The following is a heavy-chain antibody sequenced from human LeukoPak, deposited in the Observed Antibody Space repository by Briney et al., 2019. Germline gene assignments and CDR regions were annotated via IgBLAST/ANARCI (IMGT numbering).Heavy chain of an antibody. Sequence: AGGSLRLSCAASGFTFSSYAMSWVRQAPGKGLEWVSAISGSGGSTYYADSVKGRFTISRDNSKNTLYLQMNSLRAEDTAVYYCAKGGMRYGDGEEYYFDYWGQGPLVTVSS. D-gene: IGHD4-17*01. CDR2: ISGSGGST. CDR3: AKGGMRYGDGEEYYFDY. CDR1: GFTFSSYA. V-gene: IGHV3-23*01. J-gene: IGHJ4*02.